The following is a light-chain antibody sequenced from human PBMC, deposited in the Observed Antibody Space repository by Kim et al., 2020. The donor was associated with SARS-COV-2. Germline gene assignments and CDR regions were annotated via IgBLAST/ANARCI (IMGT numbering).Light chain of an antibody. CDR1: QSVSSY. CDR2: DAS. J-gene: IGKJ2*01. CDR3: QQRSNRPT. V-gene: IGKV3-11*01. Sequence: LSLAPGERATLSCRARQSVSSYLAWYQQKPGQAPRLLIYDASNRATGIPARFSGSGSGTDFTLTISSLEPEDFAVYYCQQRSNRPTFGQGTKLEI.